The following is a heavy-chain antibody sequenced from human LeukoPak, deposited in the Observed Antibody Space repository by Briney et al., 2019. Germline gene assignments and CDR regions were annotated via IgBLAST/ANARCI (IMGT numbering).Heavy chain of an antibody. CDR2: IYYSGST. CDR1: GGSISSGDYY. CDR3: ARGVVVVAAPYFDY. D-gene: IGHD2-15*01. Sequence: SQTLSLTCTVSGGSISSGDYYWSWIRQPPGKGLEWIGYIYYSGSTYYNPSLKSRVTISVDTSKNQFSLKLSSVTAADTAVYYCARGVVVVAAPYFDYWGQGTLVTVSS. J-gene: IGHJ4*02. V-gene: IGHV4-30-4*01.